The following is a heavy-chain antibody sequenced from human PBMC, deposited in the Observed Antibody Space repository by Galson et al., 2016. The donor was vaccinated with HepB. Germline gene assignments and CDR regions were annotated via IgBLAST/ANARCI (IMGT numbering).Heavy chain of an antibody. J-gene: IGHJ6*02. V-gene: IGHV3-53*01. D-gene: IGHD3-10*01. CDR2: IYAGGNT. Sequence: SLRLSCAASGFVVSSNYMTWVRQAPGKGLEWVSVIYAGGNTNYADSVKGRFTISRDNSKNVVYLQMNSLRVEDTAVYYCARSANHYGSGTHYNSWYDYYEMDVWGQGTTVTVSS. CDR3: ARSANHYGSGTHYNSWYDYYEMDV. CDR1: GFVVSSNY.